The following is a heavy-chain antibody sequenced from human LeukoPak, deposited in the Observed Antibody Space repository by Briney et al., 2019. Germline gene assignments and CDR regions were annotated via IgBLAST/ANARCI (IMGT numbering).Heavy chain of an antibody. CDR3: AKDKADYVWGSYRFDYYFDY. CDR2: ISGSGGST. V-gene: IGHV3-23*01. J-gene: IGHJ4*02. Sequence: PGGSLRLSCAASGFTFSSYAMSWVRQAPGKGLEWVSAISGSGGSTYYADSVKGRFTISRDNSKNTLYLQMNSLRAEDTAVYYCAKDKADYVWGSYRFDYYFDYWGQGTLVTVSS. D-gene: IGHD3-16*02. CDR1: GFTFSSYA.